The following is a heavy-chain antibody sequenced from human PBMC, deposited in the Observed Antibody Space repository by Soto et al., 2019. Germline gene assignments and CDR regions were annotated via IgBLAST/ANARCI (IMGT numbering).Heavy chain of an antibody. CDR2: IIPIFGTA. CDR3: ARAHCISTSCYEGPALFDP. D-gene: IGHD2-2*01. Sequence: QVQLVQSGAEVKKPGSSVKVSCKASGGTFSSYAISWVRQAPGQGLEWMGGIIPIFGTANYAQKFQGRVTITADEXXSXAXXELSSLRSEDTAVYYCARAHCISTSCYEGPALFDPWGQGTLVTVSS. V-gene: IGHV1-69*12. J-gene: IGHJ5*02. CDR1: GGTFSSYA.